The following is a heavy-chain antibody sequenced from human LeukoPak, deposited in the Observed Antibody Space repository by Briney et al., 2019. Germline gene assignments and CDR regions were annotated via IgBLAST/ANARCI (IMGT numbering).Heavy chain of an antibody. D-gene: IGHD1-26*01. CDR2: ISGSGGST. V-gene: IGHV3-23*01. J-gene: IGHJ4*02. CDR1: GFTFSSYA. CDR3: AKEVGGSYYYFDY. Sequence: GGSLRLSCAASGFTFSSYAMSWVRQAPGKGLVWVSAISGSGGSTYYADSVKGRFTISRDNSKNTLYLQMNSLRAEDTAIYYCAKEVGGSYYYFDYWGQGTLVTVSS.